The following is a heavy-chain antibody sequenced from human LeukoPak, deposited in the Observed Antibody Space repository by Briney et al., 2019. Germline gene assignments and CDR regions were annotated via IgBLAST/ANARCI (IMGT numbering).Heavy chain of an antibody. CDR3: ARLRAVLPKYFFDY. D-gene: IGHD2-2*01. V-gene: IGHV4-39*01. Sequence: PSETLSLTCTVSGGSISSSSYYWGWVRQPPGKGLEWIGNIYYSGSTYYNPSLKSRVTISVDTSKNQFSLKLSSVTAADMAVYYCARLRAVLPKYFFDYWGQGTLVTVSS. CDR2: IYYSGST. J-gene: IGHJ4*02. CDR1: GGSISSSSYY.